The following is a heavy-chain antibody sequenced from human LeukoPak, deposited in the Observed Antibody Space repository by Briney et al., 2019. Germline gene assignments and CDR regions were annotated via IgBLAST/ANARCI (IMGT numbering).Heavy chain of an antibody. Sequence: SETLSLTCAVYGGSFSGYYWSWIRQPPGKGLEWLGEINHSGSTNYNPSLKSRVTISVDTSKNQFSLKLSSVTAADTAVYYCARESYYGSGVDYWGQGTLVTVSS. CDR1: GGSFSGYY. CDR2: INHSGST. D-gene: IGHD3-10*01. J-gene: IGHJ4*02. V-gene: IGHV4-34*01. CDR3: ARESYYGSGVDY.